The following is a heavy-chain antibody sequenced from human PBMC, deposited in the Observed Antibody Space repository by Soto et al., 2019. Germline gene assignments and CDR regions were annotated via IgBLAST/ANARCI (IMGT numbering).Heavy chain of an antibody. D-gene: IGHD3-22*01. CDR3: ARDFLTEYYDSSGPQLDY. Sequence: AGGSLRLSCAASGFTFSSYAMSWVRQAPGKGLEWVAVIWYDGSNKYYADSVKGRFTISRDNSKNTLYLQMNSLRAEDTAVYYCARDFLTEYYDSSGPQLDYWGQGTLVTVSS. CDR1: GFTFSSYA. CDR2: IWYDGSNK. J-gene: IGHJ4*02. V-gene: IGHV3-33*08.